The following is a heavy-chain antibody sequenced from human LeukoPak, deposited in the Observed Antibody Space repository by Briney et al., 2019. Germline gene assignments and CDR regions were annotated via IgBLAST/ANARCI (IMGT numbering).Heavy chain of an antibody. Sequence: GGSLRLSCTASGFTFGDYAMSWVRQAPGKGLEWVGFIRSKAYGGTTEYAASVKGRFTISRDDSKSIAYPQMNSLKTEDTAVYYCTRAISDIVVVLEDDYWGQGTLVTVSS. CDR2: IRSKAYGGTT. J-gene: IGHJ4*02. D-gene: IGHD2-2*01. V-gene: IGHV3-49*04. CDR3: TRAISDIVVVLEDDY. CDR1: GFTFGDYA.